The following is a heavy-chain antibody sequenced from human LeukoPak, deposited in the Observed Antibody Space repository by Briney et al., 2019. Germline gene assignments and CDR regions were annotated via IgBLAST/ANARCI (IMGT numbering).Heavy chain of an antibody. D-gene: IGHD5-12*01. Sequence: GGSLRLSCAASGFTFSNNWMHWVRQAPGKGLEWVSRINSDGSSISNVDSVKGRFTISRDNSKNTLYLQMNSLRAEDTAVYYCAKDRRYSGYDYTYYYYYGMDVWGQGTTVTVSS. CDR1: GFTFSNNW. V-gene: IGHV3-74*01. CDR2: INSDGSSI. J-gene: IGHJ6*02. CDR3: AKDRRYSGYDYTYYYYYGMDV.